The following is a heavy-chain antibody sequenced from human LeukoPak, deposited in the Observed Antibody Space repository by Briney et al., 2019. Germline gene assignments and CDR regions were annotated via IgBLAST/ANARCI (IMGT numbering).Heavy chain of an antibody. J-gene: IGHJ4*02. V-gene: IGHV5-51*01. CDR1: GYSFTSYW. CDR2: IFPGDSDT. CDR3: ARRSGIATPLFEY. D-gene: IGHD6-6*01. Sequence: PGESLKISCKASGYSFTSYWIGWVRQTPGKGLEWLGIIFPGDSDTRYSPSFQGQVTLSADKSISTAYLQWTSLKASDTAMYYCARRSGIATPLFEYWGQGTLVTVSS.